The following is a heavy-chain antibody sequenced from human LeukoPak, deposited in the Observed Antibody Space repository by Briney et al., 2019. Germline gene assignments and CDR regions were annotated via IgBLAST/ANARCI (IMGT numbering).Heavy chain of an antibody. V-gene: IGHV3-11*01. CDR1: GFTFSDYY. CDR3: ARDPSWCSGGSCHRYYYYGMDV. Sequence: PGGSLRLSCAASGFTFSDYYMSWIRQAPGKGLEWVSYISSSGSTIYYADSVKGRFTISRDNAKNSLYLQMNSLRAEDTAVYYCARDPSWCSGGSCHRYYYYGMDVWGQGTTVTVSS. J-gene: IGHJ6*02. CDR2: ISSSGSTI. D-gene: IGHD2-15*01.